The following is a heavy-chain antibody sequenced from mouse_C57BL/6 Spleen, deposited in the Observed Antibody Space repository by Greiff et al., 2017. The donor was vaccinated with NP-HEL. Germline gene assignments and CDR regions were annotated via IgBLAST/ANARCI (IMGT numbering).Heavy chain of an antibody. CDR3: AGTGYAMDY. Sequence: EVQVVESGPGLVKPSQSLSLTCSVTGYSITSGYYWNWIRQFPGNKLEWMSYISYDGSNNYNPSLKNRISITRDTSKNQFFLKLNSVTTEDTATYYCAGTGYAMDYWGQGTSVTVSS. J-gene: IGHJ4*01. CDR2: ISYDGSN. CDR1: GYSITSGYY. D-gene: IGHD4-1*01. V-gene: IGHV3-6*01.